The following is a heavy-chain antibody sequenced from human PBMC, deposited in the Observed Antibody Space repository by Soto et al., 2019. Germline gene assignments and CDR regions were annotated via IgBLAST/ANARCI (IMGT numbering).Heavy chain of an antibody. CDR2: INAGNGNT. CDR1: GYTFTSYA. J-gene: IGHJ4*02. V-gene: IGHV1-3*01. CDR3: ARGPGGPDGPGDY. Sequence: QVQLVQSGAEVKKPGASVKVSCKASGYTFTSYAMHWVRQAPGQSLEWMGWINAGNGNTKYSQKFQGSVTITRDTSASTAYMELSSLRSEDTAVYYCARGPGGPDGPGDYWGQGTLVTVSS. D-gene: IGHD2-15*01.